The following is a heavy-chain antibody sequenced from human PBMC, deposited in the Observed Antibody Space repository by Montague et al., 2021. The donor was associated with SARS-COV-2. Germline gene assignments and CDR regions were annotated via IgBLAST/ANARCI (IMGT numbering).Heavy chain of an antibody. Sequence: SETLSLTCAVSGASISNAFWCSRVRHPPGKGLEWIGEIHHSGGSNYNPSLASRVTISLDYSKNQLSLVLSSVTAADTAVYYCASHPVWGQLVTWGQGTPVSVSP. J-gene: IGHJ5*01. CDR2: IHHSGGS. CDR1: GASISNAFW. D-gene: IGHD6-13*01. CDR3: ASHPVWGQLVT. V-gene: IGHV4-4*02.